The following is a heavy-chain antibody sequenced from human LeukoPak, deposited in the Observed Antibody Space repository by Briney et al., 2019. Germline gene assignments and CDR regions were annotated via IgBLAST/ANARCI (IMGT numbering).Heavy chain of an antibody. CDR1: GGSISSYS. CDR2: IYISGST. CDR3: ARGSHNVLS. D-gene: IGHD3-16*02. J-gene: IGHJ4*02. Sequence: KPSETLSLTCTVSGGSISSYSWSWIRQPAGKGLEWIGLIYISGSTNYNPSLKSRVTMSVDTSKKQLSLNLTSVTAADTAVYYRARGSHNVLSWGQGTLVTVSS. V-gene: IGHV4-4*07.